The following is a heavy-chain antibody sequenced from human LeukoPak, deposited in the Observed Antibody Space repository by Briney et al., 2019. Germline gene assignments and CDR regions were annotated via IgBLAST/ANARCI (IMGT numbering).Heavy chain of an antibody. Sequence: SQTLSLTCTVSGGSISSGGYYWSWIRQHPGKGLEWIGYIYYSGSTYYNPSLKSRVTISVDTSKNQFSLKLSSVTAADTAVCYCARFRRADYDFWSGEFNWFDPWGQGTLVTVSS. CDR1: GGSISSGGYY. CDR3: ARFRRADYDFWSGEFNWFDP. J-gene: IGHJ5*02. D-gene: IGHD3-3*01. CDR2: IYYSGST. V-gene: IGHV4-31*03.